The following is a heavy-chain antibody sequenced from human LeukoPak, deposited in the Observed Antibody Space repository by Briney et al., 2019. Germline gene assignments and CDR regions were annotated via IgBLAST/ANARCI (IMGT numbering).Heavy chain of an antibody. CDR2: IYTSGNT. D-gene: IGHD3-10*01. CDR3: ARGRVRGVISGWFDP. CDR1: GGSISSYY. J-gene: IGHJ5*02. V-gene: IGHV4-4*07. Sequence: SETLSLTCTVSGGSISSYYWSWIRQPAGKGLEWIGRIYTSGNTYYNPSLKSRVTISVDTSKNQFSLKLRSVTAADTAVYYCARGRVRGVISGWFDPWGLGTLVTVSS.